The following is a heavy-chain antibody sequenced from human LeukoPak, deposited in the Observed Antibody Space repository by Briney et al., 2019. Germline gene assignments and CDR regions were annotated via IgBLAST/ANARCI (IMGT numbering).Heavy chain of an antibody. CDR2: IIPILGIA. D-gene: IGHD6-13*01. J-gene: IGHJ5*01. CDR1: GGTFSSYA. V-gene: IGHV1-69*04. CDR3: ARGWAAAGTGNWFDR. Sequence: SVLVSCKASGGTFSSYAISWVRQAPGQGLEWMGRIIPILGIANYTQKFQGRVTITADKSTSTAYMELSSLRSEDTAVYYCARGWAAAGTGNWFDRWAQGSLVSVSS.